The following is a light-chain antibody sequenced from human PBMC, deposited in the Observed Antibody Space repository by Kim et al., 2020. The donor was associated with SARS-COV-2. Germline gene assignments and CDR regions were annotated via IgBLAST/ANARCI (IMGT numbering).Light chain of an antibody. CDR2: QDT. CDR3: QAWDSGTVV. V-gene: IGLV3-1*01. Sequence: SHELTQPPSVSLSPGQTATITCSGDELRNKYVCWYQQRPGQSPLLVIYQDTKRPSGIPERFSGSNSGNTATLTISGTQTVDEADYYCQAWDSGTVVFGGG. CDR1: ELRNKY. J-gene: IGLJ2*01.